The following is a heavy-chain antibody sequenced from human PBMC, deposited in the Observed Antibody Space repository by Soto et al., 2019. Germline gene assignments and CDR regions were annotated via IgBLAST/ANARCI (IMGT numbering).Heavy chain of an antibody. V-gene: IGHV1-18*01. CDR3: ARGDSYYDFWSGYYGSDYYYMEV. J-gene: IGHJ6*03. D-gene: IGHD3-3*01. CDR2: ISAYNGNT. CDR1: GYTFTIYG. Sequence: ASLKVSCKASGYTFTIYGISWVLQAPGQGLEWMGWISAYNGNTNYAQKLQGRVTMTTDTSTSTAYMELRSLRSDDTAVYYCARGDSYYDFWSGYYGSDYYYMEVWGKGTTVTVSS.